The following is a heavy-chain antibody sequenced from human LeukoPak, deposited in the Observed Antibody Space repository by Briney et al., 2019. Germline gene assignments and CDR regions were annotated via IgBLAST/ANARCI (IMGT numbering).Heavy chain of an antibody. CDR2: IWYDGSNK. CDR1: GFTFSSYG. CDR3: ARVSGDSSDDLDY. Sequence: GRSMRLSCATSGFTFSSYGMHWVRQAPGKGLEGVALIWYDGSNKDYADSVRGRFTISRDNSKNTMYLQMNSLRAEDTCVYYWARVSGDSSDDLDYWGQGTLVTVSS. V-gene: IGHV3-33*01. D-gene: IGHD5-12*01. J-gene: IGHJ4*02.